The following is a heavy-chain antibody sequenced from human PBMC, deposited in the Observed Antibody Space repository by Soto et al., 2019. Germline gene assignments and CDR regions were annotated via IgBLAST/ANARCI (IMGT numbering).Heavy chain of an antibody. CDR3: ARGYGAADY. Sequence: GGSLRLSCAASGFNFPNYGLGWVRQAPGKGLEWVSFLGSNPRTIFYSNSVKGRFTISRDNARTSLYLQMDSLRDEDTALYYCARGYGAADYWGRGTLVTVSS. J-gene: IGHJ4*02. V-gene: IGHV3-11*04. CDR1: GFNFPNYG. D-gene: IGHD4-17*01. CDR2: LGSNPRTI.